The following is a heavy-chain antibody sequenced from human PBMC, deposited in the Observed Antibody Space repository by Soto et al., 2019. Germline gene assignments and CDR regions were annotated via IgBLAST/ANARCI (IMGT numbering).Heavy chain of an antibody. Sequence: SETLSLTCAVYGGSFSGYYWSWIRQPPGKGLEWIGEINHSGSTNYNPSLKSRVTISVDTSKNQSSLKLSSVTAADTAVYYCATEAVAGTLYYCYGMDVWGQGTTVTVSS. D-gene: IGHD6-19*01. CDR2: INHSGST. V-gene: IGHV4-34*01. J-gene: IGHJ6*02. CDR3: ATEAVAGTLYYCYGMDV. CDR1: GGSFSGYY.